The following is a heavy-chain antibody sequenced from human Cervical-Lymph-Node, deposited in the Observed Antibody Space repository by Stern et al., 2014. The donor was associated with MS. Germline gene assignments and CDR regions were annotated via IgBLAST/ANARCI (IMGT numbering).Heavy chain of an antibody. CDR1: GGTFINHA. CDR3: ARDNDDNGMDV. D-gene: IGHD2-8*01. V-gene: IGHV1-69*01. J-gene: IGHJ6*02. Sequence: QVQLVQSGAEVKKPGSSVKVSCKASGGTFINHAISWVRQAPGQGLEWMGGFIPIFGTTHYAQKFQGRVTITADESATTAYMELTSLRSQDTAVYYCARDNDDNGMDVWGQGTTVTVSS. CDR2: FIPIFGTT.